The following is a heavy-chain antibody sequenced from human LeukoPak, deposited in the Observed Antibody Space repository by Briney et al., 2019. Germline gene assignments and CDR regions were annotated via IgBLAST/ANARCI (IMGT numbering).Heavy chain of an antibody. J-gene: IGHJ5*02. CDR1: GGSISSGGYY. CDR3: ARGNVKYYYGSGSAHWFDP. Sequence: SQTLSLTCTVSGGSISSGGYYWSWIRQHPGKGLEWIGYIYYSGSTNYNPSLKSRVTISVDTSKNQFSLKLSSVTAADTAVYYCARGNVKYYYGSGSAHWFDPWGQGTLVTVSS. D-gene: IGHD3-10*01. V-gene: IGHV4-31*03. CDR2: IYYSGST.